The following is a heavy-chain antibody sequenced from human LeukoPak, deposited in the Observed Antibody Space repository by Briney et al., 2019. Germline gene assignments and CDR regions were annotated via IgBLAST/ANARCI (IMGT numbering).Heavy chain of an antibody. CDR3: ARLEYSSSWYFDY. CDR1: GFTFSSYE. J-gene: IGHJ4*02. V-gene: IGHV3-48*03. D-gene: IGHD6-13*01. Sequence: GGSLRLSCAASGFTFSSYEMNWVRQAPGKGLEWISYISSSCTTIYYADSVKGRFSISRDIAKNSVYLQMNSLRAEDTAVYYCARLEYSSSWYFDYWGQGTLVTVSS. CDR2: ISSSCTTI.